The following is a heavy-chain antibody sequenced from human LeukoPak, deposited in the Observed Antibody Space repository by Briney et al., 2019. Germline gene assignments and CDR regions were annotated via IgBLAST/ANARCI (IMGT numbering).Heavy chain of an antibody. D-gene: IGHD2-2*01. Sequence: PSETLSLTCTVSGGSISSRSYYWGWVRQPPGKGLEWIGSINYSGTTYYNPSLKSRVTISVDTSKNQFSLRLSSVTAADTAVYYCARDIVVVPAARRVNWFDPWGQGTLVTVSS. CDR1: GGSISSRSYY. CDR2: INYSGTT. CDR3: ARDIVVVPAARRVNWFDP. V-gene: IGHV4-39*02. J-gene: IGHJ5*02.